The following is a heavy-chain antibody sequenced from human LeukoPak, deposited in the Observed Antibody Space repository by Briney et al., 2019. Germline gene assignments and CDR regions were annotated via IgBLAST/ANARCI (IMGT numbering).Heavy chain of an antibody. Sequence: PSETLSLTCAVYGGSFSGYYWSWIRQPPGKGLEWIGETNHSGSTNYNPSLKSRVTISVDTSKNQFSLKLSSVTAADTAVYYCARGPLLRFLEWLLSDYYYGMDVWGQGTTVTVSS. V-gene: IGHV4-34*01. CDR3: ARGPLLRFLEWLLSDYYYGMDV. CDR1: GGSFSGYY. J-gene: IGHJ6*02. D-gene: IGHD3-3*01. CDR2: TNHSGST.